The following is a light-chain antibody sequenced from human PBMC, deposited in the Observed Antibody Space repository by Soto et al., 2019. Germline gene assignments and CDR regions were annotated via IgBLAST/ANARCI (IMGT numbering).Light chain of an antibody. J-gene: IGKJ4*01. V-gene: IGKV1-12*01. CDR3: QQANSMPRT. CDR2: AAS. Sequence: IQMTQSPSSLSASVRDRVTITCQASQDINKNLIWYQQKPGKAPKLMIYAASSLQSGVPSRFSGSGSGTDFTLTISSLQPEDFATYYCQQANSMPRTFGGGTKV. CDR1: QDINKN.